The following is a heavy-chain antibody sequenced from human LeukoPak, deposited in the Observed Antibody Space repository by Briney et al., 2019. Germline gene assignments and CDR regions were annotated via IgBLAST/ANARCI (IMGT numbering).Heavy chain of an antibody. CDR3: ARALADPTAGWFDP. CDR2: IYYSGST. D-gene: IGHD3-3*02. J-gene: IGHJ5*02. V-gene: IGHV4-39*07. Sequence: SETLSLTCTVSGGSISSSSYYWGWIRQPPGKGLEWIGSIYYSGSTYYNPSLKSRVTISVDTSKNQFSLKLSSVTAADTAVYYCARALADPTAGWFDPWGQGTLVTVSS. CDR1: GGSISSSSYY.